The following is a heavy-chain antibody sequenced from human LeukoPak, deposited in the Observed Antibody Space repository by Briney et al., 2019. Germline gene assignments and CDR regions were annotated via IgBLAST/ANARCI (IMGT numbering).Heavy chain of an antibody. D-gene: IGHD1-14*01. Sequence: ASVKVSCKASGYTFTGYYMHWVRQAPGQGLEWMGWINPNSGGTNYAQKFQGRVTMTRDTSISTAYMELSRLRSDDTAVYYCAFQEGPTTRFDYWGQGTLVTVSS. V-gene: IGHV1-2*02. CDR2: INPNSGGT. J-gene: IGHJ4*02. CDR3: AFQEGPTTRFDY. CDR1: GYTFTGYY.